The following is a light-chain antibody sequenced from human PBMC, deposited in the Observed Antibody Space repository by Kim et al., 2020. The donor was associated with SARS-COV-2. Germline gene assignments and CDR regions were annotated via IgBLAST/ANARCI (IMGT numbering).Light chain of an antibody. CDR1: NIGSKS. J-gene: IGLJ2*01. CDR3: QVWDSSSDHVV. V-gene: IGLV3-21*03. CDR2: GNS. Sequence: APGKTARSTCGGNNIGSKSVHWYQQKPGQAPVLVVYGNSDRPSGIPERFSGSNSGNTATLTISRVEAGDEADYYCQVWDSSSDHVVFGGGTQLTVL.